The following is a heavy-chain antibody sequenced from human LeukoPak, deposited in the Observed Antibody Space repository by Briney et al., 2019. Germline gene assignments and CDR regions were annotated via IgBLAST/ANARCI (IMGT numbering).Heavy chain of an antibody. CDR1: GGSISSYY. CDR3: ARHAGYDSSGYDWFDP. Sequence: SETLSLTCTVPGGSISSYYWSWIRQPPGKGLEWIGYIYYSGSTSYNPSLKSRVTVSVDTSKNQFSLNLSSVTASDTAVYYCARHAGYDSSGYDWFDPWGQGTLVTVSS. D-gene: IGHD3-22*01. J-gene: IGHJ5*02. V-gene: IGHV4-59*08. CDR2: IYYSGST.